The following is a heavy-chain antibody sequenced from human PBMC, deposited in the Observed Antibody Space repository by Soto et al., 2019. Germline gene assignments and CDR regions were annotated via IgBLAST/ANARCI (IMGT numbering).Heavy chain of an antibody. D-gene: IGHD3-10*01. CDR2: IYYSGST. CDR1: GGSISSYY. J-gene: IGHJ4*02. Sequence: QVQLQESGPGLVKPSETLSLTCTVSGGSISSYYWSWIRQPPGKGLEWIGYIYYSGSTNYNPSLKSRVTISGDTSKNQCSLKLSSVTAADTAVYYCARGRGYYGSGLDYWGQGTLVTVSS. V-gene: IGHV4-59*01. CDR3: ARGRGYYGSGLDY.